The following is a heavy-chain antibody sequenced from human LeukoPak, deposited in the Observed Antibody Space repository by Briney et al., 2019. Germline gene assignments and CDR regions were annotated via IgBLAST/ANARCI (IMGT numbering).Heavy chain of an antibody. J-gene: IGHJ6*04. Sequence: SETLSLTCTVSGGSISSGSYYWSWIRQPAGKGLEWIGRVYTSGSTNYNPSLKSRVTISVDTSKNQFSLKLSSVTAADTAVYYCARSEGYSYYYGMDVWGKGTTVTVSS. V-gene: IGHV4-61*02. CDR2: VYTSGST. CDR3: ARSEGYSYYYGMDV. D-gene: IGHD5-18*01. CDR1: GGSISSGSYY.